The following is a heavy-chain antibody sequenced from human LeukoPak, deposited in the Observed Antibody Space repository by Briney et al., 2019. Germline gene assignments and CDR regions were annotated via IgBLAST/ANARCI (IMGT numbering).Heavy chain of an antibody. CDR1: GYTFTYYY. CDR3: TRALGSDY. V-gene: IGHV1-2*02. D-gene: IGHD1-26*01. CDR2: INPNSGGT. J-gene: IGHJ4*02. Sequence: ASVTVSCTASGYTFTYYYMNWVRQAPGQGLEWMGWINPNSGGTNYAQKFQGRVTITRDTSISTAYMELSSLYSDDTAMYYCTRALGSDYWGQGTLVTVSS.